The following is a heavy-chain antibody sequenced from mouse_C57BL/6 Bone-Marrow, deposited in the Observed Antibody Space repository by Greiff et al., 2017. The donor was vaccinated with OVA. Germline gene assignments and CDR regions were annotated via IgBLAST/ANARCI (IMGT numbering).Heavy chain of an antibody. V-gene: IGHV1-59*01. CDR3: ARGLRRGGHYAMDY. D-gene: IGHD2-2*01. CDR2: IDPSDSYT. CDR1: GYTFTSYW. Sequence: QVQLQQSGAELVRPGTSVKLSCKASGYTFTSYWMHWVKQRPGQGLEWIGVIDPSDSYTNYNQKFKGKATLTVDTSSSTAYMQLSSLTSEDSAVYYCARGLRRGGHYAMDYWGQGTSVTVSS. J-gene: IGHJ4*01.